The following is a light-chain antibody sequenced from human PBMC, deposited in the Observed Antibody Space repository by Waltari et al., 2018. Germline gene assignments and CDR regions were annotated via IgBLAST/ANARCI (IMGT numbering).Light chain of an antibody. CDR3: QQCAHSPLT. V-gene: IGKV3-20*01. J-gene: IGKJ4*01. Sequence: EIVLTQSPDTLSLSLGERATLSCRASQSVTKTYLAGYQQKPGQPPRLLIDDATDRATGIPDRFSGSGSGTDFTLTISRLEAEDFALYYCQQCAHSPLTFGGGTRVEIK. CDR2: DAT. CDR1: QSVTKTY.